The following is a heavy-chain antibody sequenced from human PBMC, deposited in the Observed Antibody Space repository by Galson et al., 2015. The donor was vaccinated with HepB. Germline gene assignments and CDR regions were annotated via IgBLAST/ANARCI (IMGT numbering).Heavy chain of an antibody. CDR1: DFPFTDAW. V-gene: IGHV3-15*07. CDR3: VWENEANSLSEY. CDR2: VLSRAAGGTT. Sequence: SLRLSCAASDFPFTDAWMNWVRQAPGRGLEWVGRVLSRAAGGTTSYAAPVKGRFTISRDDSENTLYLLMNSLKAEDTAVYYCVWENEANSLSEYWGQGTLVTVSS. J-gene: IGHJ4*02. D-gene: IGHD1-1*01.